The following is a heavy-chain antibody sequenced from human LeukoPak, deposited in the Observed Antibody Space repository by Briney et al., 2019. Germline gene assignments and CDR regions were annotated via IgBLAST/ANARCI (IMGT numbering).Heavy chain of an antibody. V-gene: IGHV3-30*18. CDR3: AKDLFRVPGIDY. CDR2: LSYDGSDK. Sequence: GGSLRLSCAASGFTFSSYWMSWVRQAPGKGLEWVAVLSYDGSDKYYADSVKGRFTISRDNSKNTVYLQMNSLRAEDTAVYYCAKDLFRVPGIDYWGQGTLVTVSS. D-gene: IGHD2-21*01. J-gene: IGHJ4*02. CDR1: GFTFSSYW.